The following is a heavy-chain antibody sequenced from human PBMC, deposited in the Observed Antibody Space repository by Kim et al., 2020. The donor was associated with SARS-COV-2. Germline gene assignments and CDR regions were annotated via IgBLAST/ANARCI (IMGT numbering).Heavy chain of an antibody. Sequence: SETLSLTCAVYGGSFSGYYWSWIRQPPGKGLEWIGEINHSGSTNYNPSLKSRVTISVDTSKNQFSLKLSSVTAADTAVYYCARSNYYGSGSYRRGKFDPWGQGTLVTVSS. J-gene: IGHJ5*02. V-gene: IGHV4-34*01. D-gene: IGHD3-10*01. CDR2: INHSGST. CDR1: GGSFSGYY. CDR3: ARSNYYGSGSYRRGKFDP.